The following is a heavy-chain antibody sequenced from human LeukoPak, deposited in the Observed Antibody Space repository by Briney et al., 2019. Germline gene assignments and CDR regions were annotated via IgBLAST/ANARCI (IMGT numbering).Heavy chain of an antibody. V-gene: IGHV1-46*01. Sequence: EASVKVSFKASGYTFTNYYMHWVRQAPGQGLEWMGLINPSGGTRYAQTFQGRVTLTRDTSTSTVYMELSSLRSEDTAVYYCARGGSSDGYNPMKAFDIWGQGTMVTVSS. D-gene: IGHD5-24*01. CDR1: GYTFTNYY. J-gene: IGHJ3*02. CDR2: INPSGGT. CDR3: ARGGSSDGYNPMKAFDI.